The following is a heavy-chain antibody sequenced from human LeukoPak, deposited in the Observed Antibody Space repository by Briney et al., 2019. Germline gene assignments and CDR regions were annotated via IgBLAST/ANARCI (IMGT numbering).Heavy chain of an antibody. J-gene: IGHJ5*02. V-gene: IGHV3-23*01. Sequence: GRSLRLSCAASGLRFDDYAMHWVRQAPGKGLEWVSAISATGGSTYYADSVRGRFAISRDSSKNTLYLQMNSLRAEDTAVYYCAKEAALARGRAQFDPWGQGTLVTVSS. CDR2: ISATGGST. CDR3: AKEAALARGRAQFDP. D-gene: IGHD3-10*01. CDR1: GLRFDDYA.